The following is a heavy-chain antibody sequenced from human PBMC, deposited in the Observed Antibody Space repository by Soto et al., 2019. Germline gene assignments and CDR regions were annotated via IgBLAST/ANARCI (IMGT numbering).Heavy chain of an antibody. CDR1: GYTFNIYG. Sequence: ASVKVSCKASGYTFNIYGINWVRQAPGQGLEWMGWTRPNNGNTKYAQDLQGRVTMTTDTSTSTAYMELRSLGPDDTAVYYCVRDLDGSGSYYTDYWGPGTLVTVSS. CDR2: TRPNNGNT. V-gene: IGHV1-18*01. D-gene: IGHD3-10*01. J-gene: IGHJ4*02. CDR3: VRDLDGSGSYYTDY.